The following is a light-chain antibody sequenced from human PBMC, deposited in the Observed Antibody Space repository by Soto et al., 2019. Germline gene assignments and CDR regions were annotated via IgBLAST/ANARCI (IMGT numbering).Light chain of an antibody. V-gene: IGLV2-18*02. J-gene: IGLJ3*02. CDR3: SSFTSSNTWV. CDR2: EVS. Sequence: ALTQPPSVSGSPGQSVTISCTGTSSDVGSYNRVSWYQQPPGTAPKLIIYEVSNRPSGVPDRFFGSKSGNTASLTISGLQAEDEADYYCSSFTSSNTWVFGGGTKLTVL. CDR1: SSDVGSYNR.